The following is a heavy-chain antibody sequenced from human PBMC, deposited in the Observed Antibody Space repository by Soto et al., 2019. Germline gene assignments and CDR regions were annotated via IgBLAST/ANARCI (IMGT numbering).Heavy chain of an antibody. CDR2: IYSGGST. V-gene: IGHV3-53*01. CDR3: ARVVTIFGVVIMFDP. J-gene: IGHJ5*02. D-gene: IGHD3-3*01. Sequence: GGSLRLSCAASGFTVSSNYMSWVRQAPGKGLEWVSVIYSGGSTYYADSVKGRFTISRDNSKNTLYLQMNSLRAEDTAVYYCARVVTIFGVVIMFDPWGQGTLVTVSS. CDR1: GFTVSSNY.